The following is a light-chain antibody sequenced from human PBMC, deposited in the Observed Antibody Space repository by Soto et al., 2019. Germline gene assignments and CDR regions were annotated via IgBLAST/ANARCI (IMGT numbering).Light chain of an antibody. J-gene: IGKJ5*01. CDR2: DAS. Sequence: EVVLTQSPATLSLSPGERATLSCRASQSVGSYLAWYQQKPGQAPRLLIYDASNRATGIPARFSGSWSGTDFTLTISSLEPEDFAVYYCQQRSFWITFGQGTRLEIK. V-gene: IGKV3-11*01. CDR1: QSVGSY. CDR3: QQRSFWIT.